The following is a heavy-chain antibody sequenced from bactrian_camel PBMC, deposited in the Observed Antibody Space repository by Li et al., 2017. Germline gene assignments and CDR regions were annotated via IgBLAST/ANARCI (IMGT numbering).Heavy chain of an antibody. CDR2: IASDGST. CDR3: AAEIPRGDVCYSGSHFGY. Sequence: VQLVESGGASVRSGGSLRLSCVASGNHARVYSMGWFRQAPGKMREGVATIASDGSTNYADSVKGRFTISEDSAKNTLYLQMNSLKPEDTAMYYCAAEIPRGDVCYSGSHFGYSGQGTQVTVS. D-gene: IGHD1*01. J-gene: IGHJ6*01. V-gene: IGHV3S53*01. CDR1: GNHARVYS.